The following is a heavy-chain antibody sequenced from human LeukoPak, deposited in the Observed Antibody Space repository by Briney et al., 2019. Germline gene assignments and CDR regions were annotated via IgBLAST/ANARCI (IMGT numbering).Heavy chain of an antibody. CDR1: GDSVSSNSAA. V-gene: IGHV6-1*01. D-gene: IGHD3-22*01. CDR3: ARESYDDSGYYCGMDV. J-gene: IGHJ6*02. Sequence: SQTLSLTCVISGDSVSSNSAAWNWIRQSPSRGLEWLGRTYYRSTWSYDYAVSVKSRIIINSDLSKNQFSLQLRSVTPEDTAVYFCARESYDDSGYYCGMDVWGRGTTVIVSS. CDR2: TYYRSTWSY.